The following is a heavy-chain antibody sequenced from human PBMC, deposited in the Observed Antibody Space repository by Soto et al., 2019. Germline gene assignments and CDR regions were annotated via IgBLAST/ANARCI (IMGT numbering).Heavy chain of an antibody. V-gene: IGHV4-31*03. CDR1: GGSISSGGYY. J-gene: IGHJ4*02. CDR3: ARWPQLEPRFDY. Sequence: PSETLSLTCTVSGGSISSGGYYWSWIRQHPGKGPEWIGYIYYSGSTYYNPSLKSRVTISVDTSKNQFSLKLSSVTAADTAVYYCARWPQLEPRFDYWGQGTLVTVSS. D-gene: IGHD1-1*01. CDR2: IYYSGST.